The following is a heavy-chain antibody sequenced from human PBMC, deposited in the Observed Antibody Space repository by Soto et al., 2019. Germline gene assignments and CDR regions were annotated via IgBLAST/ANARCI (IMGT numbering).Heavy chain of an antibody. CDR3: AKDTLRYHNWFDP. J-gene: IGHJ5*02. CDR2: ISGSGGTT. D-gene: IGHD1-1*01. V-gene: IGHV3-23*01. CDR1: GFTFNTYA. Sequence: GGSLRLSCAASGFTFNTYAMSWVRQAPGKGLEWVSAISGSGGTTYYADSVKGRFTISRDNSKNTLYLQMNSLRAEDTAVYYCAKDTLRYHNWFDPWGQGTLVTVSA.